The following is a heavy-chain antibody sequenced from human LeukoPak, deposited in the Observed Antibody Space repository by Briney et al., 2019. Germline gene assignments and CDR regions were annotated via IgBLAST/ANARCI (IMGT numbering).Heavy chain of an antibody. J-gene: IGHJ4*02. V-gene: IGHV3-74*01. CDR2: ITNDGSST. CDR1: GLTFSSHW. Sequence: PGRSLRLSCAASGLTFSSHWMHWVRQAPGKGLVWVSRITNDGSSTTYADSVKGRFTISRDNAKNSLYLQMNSLRAEDTAIYYCTRVGYIDEGIDYWGQGTLVTVSS. CDR3: TRVGYIDEGIDY. D-gene: IGHD5-24*01.